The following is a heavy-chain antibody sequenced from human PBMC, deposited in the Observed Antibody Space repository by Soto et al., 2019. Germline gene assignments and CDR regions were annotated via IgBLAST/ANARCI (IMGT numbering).Heavy chain of an antibody. CDR1: GGSISSGGYS. Sequence: PSETLSLTCAVSGGSISSGGYSWSWIRQPPGKGLEWIGYIYHSGSTYYNPSLKSRVTISVDRSKNQFSLKLSSVTAADTAVYYCVSVDTAMVGAFDYWGQGTLVTVSS. J-gene: IGHJ4*02. CDR3: VSVDTAMVGAFDY. V-gene: IGHV4-30-2*01. CDR2: IYHSGST. D-gene: IGHD5-18*01.